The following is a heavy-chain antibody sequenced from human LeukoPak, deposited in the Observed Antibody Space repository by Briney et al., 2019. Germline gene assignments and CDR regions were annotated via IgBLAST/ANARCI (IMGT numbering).Heavy chain of an antibody. D-gene: IGHD3-10*01. CDR2: IRYDGSNK. CDR3: AKAYYGSGSYFDY. CDR1: GFTFSSYG. J-gene: IGHJ4*02. V-gene: IGHV3-30*02. Sequence: GGSLRLSCAASGFTFSSYGMHWVRQAPGKGLEWVAFIRYDGSNKYYADSVKGRFTISGDNSKNTLYLQMNSLRAEDTAVYYCAKAYYGSGSYFDYWGQGTLVTVSS.